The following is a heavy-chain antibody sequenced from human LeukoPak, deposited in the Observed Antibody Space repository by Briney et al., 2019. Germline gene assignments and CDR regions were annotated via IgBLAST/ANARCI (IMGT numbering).Heavy chain of an antibody. V-gene: IGHV3-23*01. CDR1: GFTFSSYA. Sequence: PGGSLRLSCAASGFTFSSYAMSWVRQAPGKGLEWVSAISGSGGSTYYADSVKGRFTISRDNSKYTLYLQMNSLRAEDTAVYYCAKVRVAGHDAFDIWGQGTMVTVSS. CDR2: ISGSGGST. CDR3: AKVRVAGHDAFDI. D-gene: IGHD6-19*01. J-gene: IGHJ3*02.